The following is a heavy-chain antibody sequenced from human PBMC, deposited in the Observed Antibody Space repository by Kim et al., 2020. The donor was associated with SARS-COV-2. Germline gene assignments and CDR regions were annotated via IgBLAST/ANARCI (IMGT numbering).Heavy chain of an antibody. CDR2: IIPIFGTA. Sequence: SVKVSCKASGGTFSSYAISWVRQAPGQGLEWMGGIIPIFGTANYAQKFQGRVTITADKSTSTAYMELSSLRSEDTAVYYCARDAGSGGYFDLWGRGTLVTVSS. CDR3: ARDAGSGGYFDL. V-gene: IGHV1-69*06. J-gene: IGHJ2*01. D-gene: IGHD3-10*01. CDR1: GGTFSSYA.